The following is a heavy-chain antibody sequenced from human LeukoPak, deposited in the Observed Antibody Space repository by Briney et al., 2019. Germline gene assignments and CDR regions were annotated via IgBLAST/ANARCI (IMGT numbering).Heavy chain of an antibody. J-gene: IGHJ6*03. CDR1: GFTFSSYW. D-gene: IGHD6-19*01. CDR2: IKQDGSEK. Sequence: PGGSLRLSCAASGFTFSSYWMSWVRQAPGKGLEWVANIKQDGSEKYYVDSVKGRFTISRDNAKNSLYLQMNSLRVEDTAVYYCAREQGRGWPYYMDVWGKGTTVTVSS. V-gene: IGHV3-7*01. CDR3: AREQGRGWPYYMDV.